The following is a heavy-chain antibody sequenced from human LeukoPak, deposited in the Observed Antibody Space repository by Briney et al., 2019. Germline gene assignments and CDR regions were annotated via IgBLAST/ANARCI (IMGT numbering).Heavy chain of an antibody. V-gene: IGHV4-4*07. D-gene: IGHD3-3*01. CDR2: IYTSGST. J-gene: IGHJ6*03. Sequence: SETLSLTCTVSGGSISSYYWSWIRQPAGEGLEWIGRIYTSGSTNYHPSLKRRVTMSVDTSKNQFSRKLSSVAAADTAVYYCARAPLLGSLEWLLGDYYYMDVWGKGTTVTVSS. CDR1: GGSISSYY. CDR3: ARAPLLGSLEWLLGDYYYMDV.